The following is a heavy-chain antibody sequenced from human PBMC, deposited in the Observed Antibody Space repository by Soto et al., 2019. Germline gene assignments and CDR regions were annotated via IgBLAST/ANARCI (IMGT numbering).Heavy chain of an antibody. J-gene: IGHJ4*02. CDR2: IIPIFGTA. CDR1: GGTFSSYS. V-gene: IGHV1-69*01. D-gene: IGHD1-26*01. CDR3: ARDGGRHSGGIDY. Sequence: QVQLVQSGAEVKKPGSSVKVSCKASGGTFSSYSINRVRQAPGQGLEWMGEIIPIFGTANYAQKFQGRVTIIADESTSTAYMELSRLRSEDTAVYYCARDGGRHSGGIDYWGQGTLVTVSS.